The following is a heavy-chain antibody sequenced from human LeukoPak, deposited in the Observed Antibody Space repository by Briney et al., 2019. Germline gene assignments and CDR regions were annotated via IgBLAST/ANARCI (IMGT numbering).Heavy chain of an antibody. V-gene: IGHV3-7*01. CDR1: GSTFSTDA. D-gene: IGHD3-9*01. CDR2: MNQDGNEK. J-gene: IGHJ5*02. Sequence: GGSLRLSCAASGSTFSTDAMHWVRQAPGKGLEWVANMNQDGNEKRYVDSVKGRFTISRDNAKNLLFLQMNNMRVEDTGVYYCARDVDRRDDPWGQGILVTVSS. CDR3: ARDVDRRDDP.